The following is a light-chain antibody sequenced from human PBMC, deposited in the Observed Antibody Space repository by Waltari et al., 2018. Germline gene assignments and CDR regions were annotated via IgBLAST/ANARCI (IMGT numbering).Light chain of an antibody. Sequence: DIVMTQSPLSLPVTPGEPASISCRSSQSLQHSNGYNYLEWYLQKPGQAPQLMIYLGSNRASGVPDSFSGSESGTDFTLKISRVEAEDVGAYYCMQSLQTPYTFGQGTKLEIK. CDR2: LGS. CDR1: QSLQHSNGYNY. J-gene: IGKJ2*01. CDR3: MQSLQTPYT. V-gene: IGKV2-28*01.